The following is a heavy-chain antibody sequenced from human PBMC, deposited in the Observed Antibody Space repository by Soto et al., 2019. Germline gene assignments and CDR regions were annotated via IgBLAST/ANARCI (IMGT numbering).Heavy chain of an antibody. Sequence: QVHLVQSGAEVKKPGSSVKVSCRASGGTFNTYGFNWVRQAPGQGLEWMGGIIPLFGTTTYAQNFQGRVKITADQSTTTDSMEMSGLTSEDTAVYFCARGGELAGWMPFDSWGQGTLVTVSS. V-gene: IGHV1-69*01. CDR2: IIPLFGTT. D-gene: IGHD6-19*01. J-gene: IGHJ4*02. CDR3: ARGGELAGWMPFDS. CDR1: GGTFNTYG.